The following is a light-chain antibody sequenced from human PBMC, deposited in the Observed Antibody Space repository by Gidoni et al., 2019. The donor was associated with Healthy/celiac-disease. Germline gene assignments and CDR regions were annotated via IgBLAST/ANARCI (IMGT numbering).Light chain of an antibody. Sequence: DIQMTQSPSSLSASVGDRVTITCRASQSISSYLNWYQQKPGKAPKLLIYAASSLQSGVPSRFSGSGSGPDFTLTISSLQPEDFATYYCQQSYSTPRTFGQXTKVEIK. CDR3: QQSYSTPRT. CDR1: QSISSY. CDR2: AAS. J-gene: IGKJ1*01. V-gene: IGKV1-39*01.